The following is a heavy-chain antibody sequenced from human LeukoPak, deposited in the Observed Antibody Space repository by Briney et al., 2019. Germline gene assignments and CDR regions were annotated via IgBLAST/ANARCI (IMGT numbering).Heavy chain of an antibody. V-gene: IGHV4-39*01. CDR2: IYYSGST. D-gene: IGHD3-22*01. CDR1: GGSISSSSYY. CDR3: ARYYDSSGYYYAYY. Sequence: SETLSLTCTVSGGSISSSSYYWGWLRQPPGKGLEWIGSIYYSGSTYYNPSLKSRVTISVDTSKNQFSLKLSSVTAADTAVYYCARYYDSSGYYYAYYWGQGTLVTVSS. J-gene: IGHJ4*02.